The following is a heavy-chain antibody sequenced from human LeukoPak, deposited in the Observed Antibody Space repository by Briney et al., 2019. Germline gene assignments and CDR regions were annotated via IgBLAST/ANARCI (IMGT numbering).Heavy chain of an antibody. V-gene: IGHV4-39*06. Sequence: SETLSLTCTVSGGSISSSSYYWGWIRQSPGKGLEWIGSIDYSGSTYYNPSLKSRVTISVDTSKNQFPLKLSSVTAADTAVYYCARDSPRGYNYGPFDYWGQGTLVTVSS. D-gene: IGHD5-18*01. CDR1: GGSISSSSYY. CDR2: IDYSGST. CDR3: ARDSPRGYNYGPFDY. J-gene: IGHJ4*02.